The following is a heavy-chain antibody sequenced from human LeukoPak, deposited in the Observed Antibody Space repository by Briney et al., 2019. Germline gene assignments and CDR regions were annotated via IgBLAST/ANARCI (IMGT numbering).Heavy chain of an antibody. CDR1: GFTFSYYG. V-gene: IGHV3-30*18. D-gene: IGHD2-15*01. Sequence: GGSLRLSCAASGFTFSYYGMHWVRQAPGKGLEWVAVISYDGTDKYYADSVKGRFTISRDNSENTLYVQMNSLRAEDTAVYYCAKSAVGYCSGGSCYGNDYWGQGTLVTVSS. CDR2: ISYDGTDK. J-gene: IGHJ4*02. CDR3: AKSAVGYCSGGSCYGNDY.